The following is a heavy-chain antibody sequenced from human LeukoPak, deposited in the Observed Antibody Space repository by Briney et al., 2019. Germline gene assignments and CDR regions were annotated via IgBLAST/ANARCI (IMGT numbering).Heavy chain of an antibody. Sequence: PGGSLRLSCAASAFTFSSYWMSWVRQAAGKGLEWVTNIKQDGSEKYYVDSVKGRFTISRDNAKNSLYLQMNSLRAEDTAVYYCARDSGYSGYDSYWFDPWGQGTLVTVSS. J-gene: IGHJ5*02. CDR1: AFTFSSYW. CDR2: IKQDGSEK. V-gene: IGHV3-7*01. D-gene: IGHD5-12*01. CDR3: ARDSGYSGYDSYWFDP.